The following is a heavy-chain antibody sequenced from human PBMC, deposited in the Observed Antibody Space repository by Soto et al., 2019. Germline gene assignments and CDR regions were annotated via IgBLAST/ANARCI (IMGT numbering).Heavy chain of an antibody. Sequence: SETLSLTCTVSGDNIISGCYYWSWIRQSPGKGLEWIGYIFYSGYNYYNPSLKSRLSMSVDTSKNQFSLRLTSVTAADTAVYFCARLNPIVVVPTPMGWFDPWGQGILLTVSS. D-gene: IGHD2-2*01. CDR1: GDNIISGCYY. J-gene: IGHJ5*02. CDR3: ARLNPIVVVPTPMGWFDP. CDR2: IFYSGYN. V-gene: IGHV4-31*03.